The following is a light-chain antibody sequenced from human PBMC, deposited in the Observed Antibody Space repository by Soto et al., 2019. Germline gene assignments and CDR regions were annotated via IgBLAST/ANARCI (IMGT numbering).Light chain of an antibody. V-gene: IGLV2-14*03. CDR2: DVG. J-gene: IGLJ1*01. Sequence: QSALAQPASVSGSRGQSITISCTGTSSDVGRYNYVSWFQQHPGRVPKLIIYDVGNWPSGVSDRFSGSKSGNTASLTISGLQPEDEADYYCSSFTSSSTFVFGTGTKVTV. CDR3: SSFTSSSTFV. CDR1: SSDVGRYNY.